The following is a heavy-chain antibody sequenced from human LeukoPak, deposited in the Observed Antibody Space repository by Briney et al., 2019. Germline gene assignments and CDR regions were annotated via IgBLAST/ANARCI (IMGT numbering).Heavy chain of an antibody. Sequence: GESLKISCKGSGYNFTSQWIGWVRQVPGKGLEWMGFIYPGDSDTRYSPSFQGQVTISADKSISTAYLQWNSLKASDTAMYYCARHVGRITAADTRWFDPWGQGTLVTVSS. J-gene: IGHJ5*02. V-gene: IGHV5-51*01. CDR3: ARHVGRITAADTRWFDP. CDR2: IYPGDSDT. D-gene: IGHD6-13*01. CDR1: GYNFTSQW.